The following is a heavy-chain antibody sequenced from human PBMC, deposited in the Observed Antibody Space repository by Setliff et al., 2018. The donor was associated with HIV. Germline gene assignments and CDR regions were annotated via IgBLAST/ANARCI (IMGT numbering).Heavy chain of an antibody. CDR3: ASRIYYYDSNNFLREEGFDP. D-gene: IGHD3-22*01. CDR2: IYYSGST. J-gene: IGHJ5*02. V-gene: IGHV4-39*01. Sequence: SETLSLTCTVSGGSISSSSYYWGWVRQPPGKGLEWIGSIYYSGSTYYNPSLKSRVTIFVDTSKNQFSLKVRSVTAADTAVYYCASRIYYYDSNNFLREEGFDPWGQGTLVTVSS. CDR1: GGSISSSSYY.